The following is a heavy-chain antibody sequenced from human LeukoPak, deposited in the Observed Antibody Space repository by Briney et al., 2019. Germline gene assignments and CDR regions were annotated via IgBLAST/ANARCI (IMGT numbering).Heavy chain of an antibody. V-gene: IGHV4-4*07. CDR3: ARDHADYGDDILDWFDP. D-gene: IGHD4-17*01. Sequence: SETLSLTCTVSGGSISSYYWSWIRQPAGKGLEWIGRIYTSGSTNYDPSLKSRVTMSVDTSKNQFSLKLSSVTAADTAVYYCARDHADYGDDILDWFDPWGQGTLVTVSS. J-gene: IGHJ5*02. CDR2: IYTSGST. CDR1: GGSISSYY.